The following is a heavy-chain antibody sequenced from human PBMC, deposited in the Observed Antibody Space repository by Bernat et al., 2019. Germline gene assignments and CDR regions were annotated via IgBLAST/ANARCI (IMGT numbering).Heavy chain of an antibody. CDR1: GYTFTSYG. CDR3: AREKYCSSTSCSLEYFQH. Sequence: QVQLVQSGAEVKKPGASVKVSCKASGYTFTSYGISWVRQAPGQGLEWMGWISAYNGNTNYAQKLQGRVTMTTDTSTSTAYMELRSLRSDDTAVYYCAREKYCSSTSCSLEYFQHWGQGTLVTVSS. J-gene: IGHJ1*01. CDR2: ISAYNGNT. V-gene: IGHV1-18*01. D-gene: IGHD2-2*01.